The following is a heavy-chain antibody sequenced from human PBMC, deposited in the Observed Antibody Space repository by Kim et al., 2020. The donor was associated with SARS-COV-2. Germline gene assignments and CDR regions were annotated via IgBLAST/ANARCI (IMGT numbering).Heavy chain of an antibody. CDR1: GGSISSYY. Sequence: SETLSLTCTVSGGSISSYYWSWIRQPPGKGLEWIGYIYYSGSTNYNPSLKSRVTISVDTSKNQFSLKLSSVTAADTAVYYCARTAMIAGDAFDIWGQGTMVTVSS. V-gene: IGHV4-59*08. CDR2: IYYSGST. CDR3: ARTAMIAGDAFDI. D-gene: IGHD3-22*01. J-gene: IGHJ3*02.